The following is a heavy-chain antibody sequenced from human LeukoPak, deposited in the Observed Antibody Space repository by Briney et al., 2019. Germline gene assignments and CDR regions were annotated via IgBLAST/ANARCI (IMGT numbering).Heavy chain of an antibody. J-gene: IGHJ6*03. CDR3: AKDGGSASCHGLCYYYYMDV. CDR1: GFSFDKYG. CDR2: MQYDGSDK. V-gene: IGHV3-30*02. Sequence: PGGSLRLSCVASGFSFDKYGIHWVRQAPGKGLEWVTFMQYDGSDKFYADSVKGRFTISRDNSKDTLYLEMNSLRAEDTAAYYCAKDGGSASCHGLCYYYYMDVWGKGTTVTVSS. D-gene: IGHD2-2*01.